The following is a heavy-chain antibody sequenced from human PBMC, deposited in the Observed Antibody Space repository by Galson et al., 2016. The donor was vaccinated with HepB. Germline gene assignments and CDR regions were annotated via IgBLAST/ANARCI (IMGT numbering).Heavy chain of an antibody. CDR3: ARQPWGYYDRSGYSGGMDD. V-gene: IGHV4-59*08. Sequence: ETLSLTCTVSGASISSYYWSWIRQPPGKGLEWIGFIYYSGSTNYSPSLKSRFTISRDTSKNQFSLKLSSVTAADTAVYYCARQPWGYYDRSGYSGGMDDWGQGTTVTVSS. CDR1: GASISSYY. D-gene: IGHD3-22*01. J-gene: IGHJ6*02. CDR2: IYYSGST.